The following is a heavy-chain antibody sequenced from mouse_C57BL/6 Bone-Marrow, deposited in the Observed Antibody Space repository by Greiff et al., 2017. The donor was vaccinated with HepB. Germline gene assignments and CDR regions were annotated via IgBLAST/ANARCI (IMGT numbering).Heavy chain of an antibody. D-gene: IGHD2-1*01. J-gene: IGHJ2*01. Sequence: EVQVVESGGGLVKPGGSLKLSCAASGFTFSSYTMSWVRQTPEKRLEWVATISGGGGNTYYPDSVKGRFTISRDNAKNTLYLQMSSLGAEDTALYYGARRGLYYGNYDYWGQGTTLTVSS. CDR3: ARRGLYYGNYDY. V-gene: IGHV5-9*01. CDR1: GFTFSSYT. CDR2: ISGGGGNT.